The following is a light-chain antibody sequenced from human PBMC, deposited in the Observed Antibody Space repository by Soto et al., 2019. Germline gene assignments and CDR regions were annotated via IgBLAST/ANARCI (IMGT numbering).Light chain of an antibody. J-gene: IGLJ3*02. Sequence: QSVLTRPPSASVSPGQSVTSSCTGTSSDVGGYNYVSWYQQHPGKAPKLTIYEVTKRPSGVPDRFSGSKSGNTASLTVSGLQAEDEADYYCSSHADSYNWVFGGGTQLTVL. CDR1: SSDVGGYNY. CDR2: EVT. V-gene: IGLV2-8*01. CDR3: SSHADSYNWV.